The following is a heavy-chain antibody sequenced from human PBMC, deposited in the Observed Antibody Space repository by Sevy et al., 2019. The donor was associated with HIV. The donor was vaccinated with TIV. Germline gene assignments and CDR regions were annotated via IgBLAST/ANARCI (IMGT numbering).Heavy chain of an antibody. CDR1: GGSISSISNY. CDR3: ASLSLIYHYMDV. J-gene: IGHJ6*03. Sequence: SETLSLTCGVSGGSISSISNYWGWIRQPPGRELEWIGSLYYEGTTYYNPSLQSRVRISGNTSKNLFSLDLTSVTAADTAVYYCASLSLIYHYMDVRGKGTTVTVSS. V-gene: IGHV4-39*01. CDR2: LYYEGTT.